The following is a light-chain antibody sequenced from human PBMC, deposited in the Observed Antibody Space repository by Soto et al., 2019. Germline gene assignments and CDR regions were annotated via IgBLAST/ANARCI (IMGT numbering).Light chain of an antibody. CDR1: QSISNY. Sequence: EIVLTQSPGTLSLSPGERAALSCRSSQSISNYLAWYQHKPGQAPRLLIDDASNRATGIPPRFSGTGSGTDFTLTISSLEPEDFAVYYCQHLRAFGQGTRLEIK. CDR3: QHLRA. V-gene: IGKV3-11*01. J-gene: IGKJ5*01. CDR2: DAS.